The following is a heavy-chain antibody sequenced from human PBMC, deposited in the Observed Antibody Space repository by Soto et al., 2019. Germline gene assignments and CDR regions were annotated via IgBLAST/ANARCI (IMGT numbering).Heavy chain of an antibody. D-gene: IGHD6-6*01. V-gene: IGHV4-34*01. J-gene: IGHJ6*02. Sequence: SETLSLTCAVYGESFSGYYWSWIRQPPGKGLEWIGESNHNGITNYNPSLKSRVTVSVDTSKSQFSLKLSSVTAADRAVYYCARGLAARNYYYYGMDVWGQGTTVTVSS. CDR2: SNHNGIT. CDR3: ARGLAARNYYYYGMDV. CDR1: GESFSGYY.